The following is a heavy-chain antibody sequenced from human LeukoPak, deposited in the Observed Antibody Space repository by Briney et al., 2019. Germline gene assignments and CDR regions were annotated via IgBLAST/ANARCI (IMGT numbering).Heavy chain of an antibody. D-gene: IGHD3-3*01. CDR2: ISSSGSTI. Sequence: GGSLRLSCAASGFTFSDYYMSWIRQAPGKGLEWVSYISSSGSTIYYADSVKGRFTISRDDAKNSLYLQMNSLRAEDTAVYYCARVPPYDFWSGYYYYYYMDVWGKGTTVTVSS. J-gene: IGHJ6*03. CDR3: ARVPPYDFWSGYYYYYYMDV. V-gene: IGHV3-11*04. CDR1: GFTFSDYY.